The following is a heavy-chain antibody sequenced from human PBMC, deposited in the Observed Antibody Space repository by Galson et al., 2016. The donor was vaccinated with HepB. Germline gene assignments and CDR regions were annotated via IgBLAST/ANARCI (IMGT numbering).Heavy chain of an antibody. Sequence: PALVKPTQTLTLTCTFSGFSLSTSGMCVSWIRQPPGKALEWLALIDWDDGKYYSTSLKTRLTISKDSSENQVVLKMTNMDPVDTATYYCARTLLPMNAFDIWGQGTMVTVSS. CDR2: IDWDDGK. V-gene: IGHV2-70*01. CDR3: ARTLLPMNAFDI. J-gene: IGHJ3*02. CDR1: GFSLSTSGMC. D-gene: IGHD3-22*01.